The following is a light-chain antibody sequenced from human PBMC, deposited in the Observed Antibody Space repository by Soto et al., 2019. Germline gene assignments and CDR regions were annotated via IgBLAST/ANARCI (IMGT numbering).Light chain of an antibody. J-gene: IGKJ5*01. Sequence: VLTQSPGSLSLSPWERATLSWRSSQSIHTSLAWYQQKSGKPPRLVIYDSTLRANGVPDRFGGSRSGTEFTLTINSLEPEDFAVYYCQQRNVWPPITFGQGTRLEIK. CDR1: QSIHTS. V-gene: IGKV3-11*01. CDR3: QQRNVWPPIT. CDR2: DST.